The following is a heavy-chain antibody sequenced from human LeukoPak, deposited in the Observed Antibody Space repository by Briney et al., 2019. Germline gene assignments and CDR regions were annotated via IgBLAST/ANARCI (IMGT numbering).Heavy chain of an antibody. CDR2: IIPIFGTA. Sequence: ASVKFSCKASEGTFSSYATSWMRQAPGQGLEWMGGIIPIFGTANYAQKFQGRVTITTDESTSTAYMELSSLRSEDTAVYYCASVVVAGPYYYYMDVWGKGTTVTVSS. D-gene: IGHD2-15*01. V-gene: IGHV1-69*05. CDR3: ASVVVAGPYYYYMDV. CDR1: EGTFSSYA. J-gene: IGHJ6*03.